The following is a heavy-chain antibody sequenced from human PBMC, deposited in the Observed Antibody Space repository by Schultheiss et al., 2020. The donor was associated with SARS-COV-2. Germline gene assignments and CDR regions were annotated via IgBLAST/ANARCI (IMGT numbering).Heavy chain of an antibody. V-gene: IGHV4-34*01. CDR3: ARDQGDY. J-gene: IGHJ4*02. CDR2: INHSGST. Sequence: SETLSLTCAVYGGSFSGYYWGWIRQSPGKGLEWIGEINHSGSTNYNPSLKSRVTISVDTSKNQFSLKLSSVTAADTAVYYCARDQGDYWGQGTLVTVSS. CDR1: GGSFSGYY.